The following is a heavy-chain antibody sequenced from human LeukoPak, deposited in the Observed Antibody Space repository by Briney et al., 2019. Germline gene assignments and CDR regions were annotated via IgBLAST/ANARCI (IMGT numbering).Heavy chain of an antibody. CDR1: GYTFTSYA. CDR3: ARELSEVRGRTL. J-gene: IGHJ4*02. CDR2: INAGNGNT. Sequence: ASVKVSCKASGYTFTSYAMHWVRQAPGQRIEWMGWINAGNGNTKYSQKFQGRVTITRDTSASTAYMELSSLRSEDTAVYYCARELSEVRGRTLWGQGTLVTVSS. V-gene: IGHV1-3*01. D-gene: IGHD3-10*01.